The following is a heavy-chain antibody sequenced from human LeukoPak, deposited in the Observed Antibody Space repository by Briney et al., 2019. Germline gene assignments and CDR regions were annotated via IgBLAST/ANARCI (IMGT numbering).Heavy chain of an antibody. CDR2: ISGSGGST. CDR3: AKVPCSSTSCSDY. Sequence: GGSLRLSCAASGFTFSSYARSWVRQAPGKGLEWVSAISGSGGSTYYADSVKGRFTISRDNSKNTLYLQMNSLRAEDTAVYYCAKVPCSSTSCSDYWGQGTLVTVSS. J-gene: IGHJ4*02. CDR1: GFTFSSYA. D-gene: IGHD2-2*01. V-gene: IGHV3-23*01.